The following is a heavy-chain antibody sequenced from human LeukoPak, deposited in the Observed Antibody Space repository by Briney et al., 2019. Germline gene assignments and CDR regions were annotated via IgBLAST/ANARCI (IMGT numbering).Heavy chain of an antibody. Sequence: GGSLRLSCAASGFMFSSHTMHWVRQAPGKGLEWVALILYDGANEYYAGTVKGRFTISRDNSRNTLYLQMNSLRAEDTAVYYCARDRGSSWYVDYWGQGTLVTVSS. V-gene: IGHV3-30-3*01. CDR2: ILYDGANE. J-gene: IGHJ4*02. D-gene: IGHD6-13*01. CDR3: ARDRGSSWYVDY. CDR1: GFMFSSHT.